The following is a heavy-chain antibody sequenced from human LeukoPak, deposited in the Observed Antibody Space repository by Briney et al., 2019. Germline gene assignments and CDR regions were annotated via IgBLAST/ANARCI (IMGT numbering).Heavy chain of an antibody. J-gene: IGHJ5*02. CDR3: ARAPLTTEGANWFDP. CDR2: IYYSGTT. Sequence: SETLSLTRTVSGGSISSGDYYWSWIRQPPGKGLEWIGYIYYSGTTYYNPSLKSRVTISVDTSKDQFSLKLSSVTTADTAVYYCARAPLTTEGANWFDPWGQGTLVTVSS. V-gene: IGHV4-30-4*08. CDR1: GGSISSGDYY. D-gene: IGHD4-11*01.